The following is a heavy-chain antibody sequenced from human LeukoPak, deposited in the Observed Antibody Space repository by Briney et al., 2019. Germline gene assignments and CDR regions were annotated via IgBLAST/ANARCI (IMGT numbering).Heavy chain of an antibody. J-gene: IGHJ4*02. CDR3: VSFYETY. D-gene: IGHD2/OR15-2a*01. V-gene: IGHV3-30*04. CDR1: GFTFSSHA. Sequence: GGSLRLSCAASGFTFSSHAMHWVRQAPGKGLEWVAFVSYDGRINSYADFVKGRFTISKDNAKNTVYLQMNSLRAEDTAVYYCVSFYETYWGRGTLVTVSS. CDR2: VSYDGRIN.